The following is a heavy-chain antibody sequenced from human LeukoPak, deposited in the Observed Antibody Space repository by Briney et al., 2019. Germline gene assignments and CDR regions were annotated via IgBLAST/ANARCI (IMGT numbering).Heavy chain of an antibody. CDR1: GYTFTGYY. CDR3: ARDLLMYYSGSGEST. D-gene: IGHD3-10*01. Sequence: SVKLSCKASGYTFTGYYMHWVRQAPGQGLEWMGWINPHSGGTNYAQKFQGRVTMTRDTSISTAYMELSRLRSDDTAVYYCARDLLMYYSGSGESTWGQGSLATVSS. J-gene: IGHJ5*02. CDR2: INPHSGGT. V-gene: IGHV1-2*02.